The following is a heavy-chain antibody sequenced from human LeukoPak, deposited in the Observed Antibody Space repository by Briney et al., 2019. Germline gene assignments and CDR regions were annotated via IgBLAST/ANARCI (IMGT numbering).Heavy chain of an antibody. D-gene: IGHD1-26*01. CDR3: ASRSGSYYYYYGMDV. V-gene: IGHV4-34*01. CDR1: GGSFSGYY. CDR2: INHSGST. J-gene: IGHJ6*02. Sequence: SETLSLTGAVYGGSFSGYYWSWIRQPPGKGLEWIGEINHSGSTNYNPSLKSRVTISVDTSKNQFSLKLSSVTAADTAVYYCASRSGSYYYYYGMDVWGQGTTVTVSS.